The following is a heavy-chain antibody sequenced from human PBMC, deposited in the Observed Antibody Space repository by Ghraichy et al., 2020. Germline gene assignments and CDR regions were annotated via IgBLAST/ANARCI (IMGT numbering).Heavy chain of an antibody. CDR3: ARQQSVYVVVTAIQEYAFDI. V-gene: IGHV4-39*01. D-gene: IGHD2-21*02. CDR2: IYYSGST. J-gene: IGHJ3*02. CDR1: GGSISSSSYY. Sequence: SETLSLTCTVSGGSISSSSYYWGWIRQPPGKGLEWIGSIYYSGSTYYNPSLKSRVTISVDTSKNQFSLKLSSVTAADTAVYYCARQQSVYVVVTAIQEYAFDIWGQGTMVTVSS.